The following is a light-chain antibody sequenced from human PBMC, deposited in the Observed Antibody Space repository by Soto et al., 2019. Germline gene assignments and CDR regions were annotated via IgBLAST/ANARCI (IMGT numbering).Light chain of an antibody. CDR3: SSYGGSIYV. CDR1: SSDVGGYNY. Sequence: QSVLTQPPSASGSPGQSVTISCTGTSSDVGGYNYVSWYQQHPDKAPKLMIYEVSKRPSGVPDRFSGSKSGNTASLTVSGLQAEDEADYYCSSYGGSIYVFGTGTKVTVL. J-gene: IGLJ1*01. CDR2: EVS. V-gene: IGLV2-8*01.